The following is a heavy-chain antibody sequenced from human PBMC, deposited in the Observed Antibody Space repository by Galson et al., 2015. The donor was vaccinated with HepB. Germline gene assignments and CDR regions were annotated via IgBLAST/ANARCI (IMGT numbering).Heavy chain of an antibody. D-gene: IGHD6-19*01. CDR3: AREFAFGCGSYSN. Sequence: SLRLSCAASGFTFSDYWMHWVRQAPGKGLLWVSYISADGTRTKYADSVKGRFTISRDNAKNTVYLQMNSQRAEDTAVYYCAREFAFGCGSYSNWGQGSLVTVSS. CDR1: GFTFSDYW. J-gene: IGHJ4*02. CDR2: ISADGTRT. V-gene: IGHV3-74*01.